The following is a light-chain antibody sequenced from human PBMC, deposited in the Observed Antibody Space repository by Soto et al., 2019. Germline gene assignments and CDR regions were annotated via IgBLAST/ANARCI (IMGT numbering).Light chain of an antibody. CDR2: DVT. V-gene: IGLV2-14*03. J-gene: IGLJ2*01. Sequence: QSALTQPASVAGSPGPSITISCTGTSTDVGGFNYVSWYQLHPGKAPKLMIYDVTNRPSGVSYRFSGSKSGNTASLTISGLKDEDEADYYCSSYTSSSTLVVFGGGTKLTVL. CDR1: STDVGGFNY. CDR3: SSYTSSSTLVV.